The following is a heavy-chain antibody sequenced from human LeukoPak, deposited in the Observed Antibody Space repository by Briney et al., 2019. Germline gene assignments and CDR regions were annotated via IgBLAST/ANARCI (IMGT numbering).Heavy chain of an antibody. CDR2: IYYSGST. V-gene: IGHV4-59*01. CDR1: GGSMSNYY. Sequence: PSETLSLTCGVSGGSMSNYYWTWIRQSPGKGLEWIGYIYYSGSTNYNPSLKSRLTISVDTSKNHFSLHLSSVTAADTALYYCARLSGNYFPDYWGQRALVTASS. D-gene: IGHD4-11*01. J-gene: IGHJ4*02. CDR3: ARLSGNYFPDY.